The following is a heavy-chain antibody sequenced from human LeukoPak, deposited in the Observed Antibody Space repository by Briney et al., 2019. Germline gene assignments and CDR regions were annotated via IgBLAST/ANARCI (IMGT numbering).Heavy chain of an antibody. CDR3: ARETTQKGAHYMDV. CDR1: GVSVSSYY. CDR2: IYTSGST. Sequence: SETLSLTCTVSGVSVSSYYLSWVPQPAGRGLEWVARIYTSGSTNYNPSLKSRFTISIDTSKNQLSLQLSCLSAADTAVYYCARETTQKGAHYMDVWGKGNTVTLSS. V-gene: IGHV4-4*07. D-gene: IGHD4-11*01. J-gene: IGHJ6*03.